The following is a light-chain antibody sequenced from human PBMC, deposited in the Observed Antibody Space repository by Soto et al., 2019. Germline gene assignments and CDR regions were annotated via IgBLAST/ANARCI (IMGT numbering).Light chain of an antibody. J-gene: IGKJ4*01. CDR1: QSISTW. CDR3: QRYNAYPLT. CDR2: KAS. Sequence: DIQMTQSPSTLSASVGDRVTITCRASQSISTWVAWYQQKPGEAPYLLIYKASSLEGGVPSRFSGSGSGTEFNITISSLQPDDFATYYGQRYNAYPLTFGGGTTVEIK. V-gene: IGKV1-5*03.